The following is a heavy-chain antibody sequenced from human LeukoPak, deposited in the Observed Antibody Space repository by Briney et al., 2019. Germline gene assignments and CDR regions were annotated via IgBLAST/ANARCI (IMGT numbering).Heavy chain of an antibody. J-gene: IGHJ4*02. V-gene: IGHV4-34*01. CDR1: GESLSGYY. CDR3: AISSVGYYSFWG. Sequence: SETLSLTCAVYGESLSGYYWSWIRQPPGKGLEWVGEINHRGSTNYNPSLKSRVTISADRSKSQFSLKMTSVTAADTAVYFCAISSVGYYSFWGWGQGTLVTVSS. CDR2: INHRGST. D-gene: IGHD5-12*01.